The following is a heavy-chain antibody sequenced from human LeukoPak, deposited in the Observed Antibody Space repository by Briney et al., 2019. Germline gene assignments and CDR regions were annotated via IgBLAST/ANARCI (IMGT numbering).Heavy chain of an antibody. D-gene: IGHD6-19*01. J-gene: IGHJ4*02. Sequence: GASVKVSCKAFGYTFTGCYMHWVRQAPGQGLEWMGWINPNSGGTNYAQKFQGRVTMTRDTSISTAYMELRRLRPDDTAVYYCARMYSRGWYSGYWGQGTLVTVSS. V-gene: IGHV1-2*02. CDR1: GYTFTGCY. CDR3: ARMYSRGWYSGY. CDR2: INPNSGGT.